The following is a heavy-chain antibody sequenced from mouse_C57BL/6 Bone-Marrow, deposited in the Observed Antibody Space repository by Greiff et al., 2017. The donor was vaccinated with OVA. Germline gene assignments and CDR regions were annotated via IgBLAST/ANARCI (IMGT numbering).Heavy chain of an antibody. J-gene: IGHJ4*01. V-gene: IGHV1-64*01. D-gene: IGHD1-1*01. Sequence: VQLQQPGAELVKPGASVKLSCKASGYTFTSYWMHWVKQRPGQGLEWIGMIHPNSGSTNYNEKFKSKATLTVDKSSSTAYMQLSSLTSEDSAVYYRARSSITTVYYYAMDYWGQGTSVTVSS. CDR2: IHPNSGST. CDR3: ARSSITTVYYYAMDY. CDR1: GYTFTSYW.